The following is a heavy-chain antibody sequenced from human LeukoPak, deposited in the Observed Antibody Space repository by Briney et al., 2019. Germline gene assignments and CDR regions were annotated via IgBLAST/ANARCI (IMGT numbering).Heavy chain of an antibody. Sequence: SETLSLTCAVSGDSLNTYYWNWIRQTPGKGLEWIGYIHYSGHTDYNPSLKSRVTISVDTSKNQFSLSLRSVTAADTAVYFCATYKENKVATRGFDYWGQGTLVTVSS. CDR3: ATYKENKVATRGFDY. CDR1: GDSLNTYY. D-gene: IGHD5-12*01. J-gene: IGHJ4*02. V-gene: IGHV4-59*08. CDR2: IHYSGHT.